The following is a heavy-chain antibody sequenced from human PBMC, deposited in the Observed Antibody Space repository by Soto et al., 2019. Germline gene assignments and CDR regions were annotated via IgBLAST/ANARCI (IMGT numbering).Heavy chain of an antibody. V-gene: IGHV3-21*01. D-gene: IGHD6-13*01. CDR3: AREPLSSSWYRNWFDP. CDR1: GFTFSSYS. J-gene: IGHJ5*02. CDR2: ISSSSSYI. Sequence: GGSLRLSCAASGFTFSSYSMNWVRQAPGKGLEWVSSISSSSSYIYYADSVKGRFTISRDNAKNSLYLQMNSLRAEDTAVYYCAREPLSSSWYRNWFDPWGQGTLVTVSS.